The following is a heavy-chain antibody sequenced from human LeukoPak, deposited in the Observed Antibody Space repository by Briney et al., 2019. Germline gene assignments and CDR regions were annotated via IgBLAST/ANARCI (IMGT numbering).Heavy chain of an antibody. V-gene: IGHV4-61*02. J-gene: IGHJ4*02. CDR3: ARDSRRDGYNLDY. CDR1: GGSFSSGLYY. Sequence: PSETLSLTCTVSGGSFSSGLYYWTWIRQPAGKGLEWIGRIYIGGSTNYNPSLKSRVTISRDTSKNEFALKLSSVTAADTAVYYCARDSRRDGYNLDYWGRGTLVTVSS. CDR2: IYIGGST. D-gene: IGHD5-24*01.